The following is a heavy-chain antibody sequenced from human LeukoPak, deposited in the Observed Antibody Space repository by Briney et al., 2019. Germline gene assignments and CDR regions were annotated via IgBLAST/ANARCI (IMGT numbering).Heavy chain of an antibody. V-gene: IGHV1-18*01. CDR2: ISAYNGNT. Sequence: ASVKVSCKASGYTFTSYGISWVRQAPGQGLEWMGWISAYNGNTNYAQKLQGRVTMTTDTSTSTAYMELRSLRSDDTDVYYCARDLAVAGTFDYWGQGGLVTVSS. CDR3: ARDLAVAGTFDY. CDR1: GYTFTSYG. J-gene: IGHJ4*02. D-gene: IGHD6-19*01.